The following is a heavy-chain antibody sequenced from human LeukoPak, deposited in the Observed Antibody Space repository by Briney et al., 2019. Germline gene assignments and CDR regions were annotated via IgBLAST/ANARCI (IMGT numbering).Heavy chain of an antibody. CDR2: INPSGGST. CDR3: ARDRAAAGLGGMDPNWFDP. J-gene: IGHJ5*02. D-gene: IGHD6-13*01. CDR1: GYTFTSYY. V-gene: IGHV1-46*01. Sequence: GASVKVSCKASGYTFTSYYMHWVRQAPGQGLEWMGIINPSGGSTSYAQKFQGRVTMTRDTSTSTVYMELSSLRSEDTAVYYCARDRAAAGLGGMDPNWFDPWGQGTLATVSS.